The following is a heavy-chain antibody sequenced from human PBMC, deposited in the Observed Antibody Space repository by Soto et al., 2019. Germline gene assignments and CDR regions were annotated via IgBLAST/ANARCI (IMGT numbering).Heavy chain of an antibody. CDR1: GGTFSSYA. J-gene: IGHJ5*02. V-gene: IGHV1-69*06. D-gene: IGHD2-2*01. CDR3: ASHCSSTNCLNWFDP. CDR2: IIPIFGTA. Sequence: SVKVSCKASGGTFSSYAISWVRQAPGQGLEWMGGIIPIFGTANYAQKLQGRVTITADKSTSTAYVELSSLRSEDTAVYYRASHCSSTNCLNWFDPWGQGTLVTVSS.